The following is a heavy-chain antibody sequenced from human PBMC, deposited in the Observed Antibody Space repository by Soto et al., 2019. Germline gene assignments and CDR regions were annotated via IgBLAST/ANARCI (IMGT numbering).Heavy chain of an antibody. D-gene: IGHD2-21*01. Sequence: ASVKVSCKASGYTFTSYAMHWVRQAPGQRLEWMGWINAGNGNTKYSQKFQGRVTMTTDTSTSTAYIELRSLRSDDTAVYYCAGAASYMVIDHWGQGTQVTVSS. CDR1: GYTFTSYA. V-gene: IGHV1-3*01. J-gene: IGHJ5*02. CDR3: AGAASYMVIDH. CDR2: INAGNGNT.